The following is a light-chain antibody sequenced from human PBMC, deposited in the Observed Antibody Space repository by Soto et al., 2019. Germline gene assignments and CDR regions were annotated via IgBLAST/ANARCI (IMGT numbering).Light chain of an antibody. CDR3: CSYAGSSTLV. CDR2: DGN. J-gene: IGLJ1*01. CDR1: SSDVGGDNL. V-gene: IGLV2-23*01. Sequence: QSALTQPASVSGSPGQSITISCTGTSSDVGGDNLVSWYQQQPDKAPKLMIFDGNFRPSGVSNRYSGSKFGNTASLTISGLQAEDEGDYYCCSYAGSSTLVFGTGTKVTVL.